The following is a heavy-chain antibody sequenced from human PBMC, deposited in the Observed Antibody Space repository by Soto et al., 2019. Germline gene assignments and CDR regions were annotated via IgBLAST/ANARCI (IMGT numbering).Heavy chain of an antibody. D-gene: IGHD6-19*01. J-gene: IGHJ4*02. Sequence: QVQLQESGPGLVKPSQTLSLTCTVSGGSISSGGYYWSWIRQHPGKGLEWIGYIYYSGSTYYNPSLKCRVTISVDTSKNQFSLKLSSVTAADTAVYYCARDSSGWSSFDYWGQGTLVTVSS. V-gene: IGHV4-31*03. CDR1: GGSISSGGYY. CDR2: IYYSGST. CDR3: ARDSSGWSSFDY.